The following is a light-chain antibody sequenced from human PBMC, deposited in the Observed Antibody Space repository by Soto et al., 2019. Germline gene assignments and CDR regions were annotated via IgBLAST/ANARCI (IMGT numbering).Light chain of an antibody. Sequence: QSVLTQPPSVSGAPGQRVTISGTGSGSNIGAGSDVHWYQQLPGTAPKLLVYGNNNRPSGVPDRFSGSKSATSASLAITGLQAEDEADYYCQSYDSSLSGWVFGTGTKVTVL. J-gene: IGLJ1*01. CDR2: GNN. V-gene: IGLV1-40*01. CDR1: GSNIGAGSD. CDR3: QSYDSSLSGWV.